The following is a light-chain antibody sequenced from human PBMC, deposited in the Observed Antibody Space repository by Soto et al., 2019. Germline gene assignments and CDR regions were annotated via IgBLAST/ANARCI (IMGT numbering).Light chain of an antibody. CDR3: QQYGSSPRT. CDR2: GAS. J-gene: IGKJ1*01. V-gene: IGKV3-20*01. Sequence: TQTPGTRALSAGEKATISCRVSQSVSSSYLAWYQQKPGQAPRLLIYGASSRATGIPDRFSGSGSGTDFTLTISRLEPEDFAVYYCQQYGSSPRTFGQGTNVDIK. CDR1: QSVSSSY.